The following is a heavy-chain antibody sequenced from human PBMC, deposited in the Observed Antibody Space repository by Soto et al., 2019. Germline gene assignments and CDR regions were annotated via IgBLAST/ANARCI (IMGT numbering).Heavy chain of an antibody. Sequence: PAGSLRLSCAASGFTLSSYSMNWVRQATGKGLEWVSSISSSSSYIYYADSVKGRFTISRDNAKNSLYLEMNSLRAEDTAVYYCARESEDLTSNFDYWGQGTLVTVSS. CDR3: ARESEDLTSNFDY. CDR2: ISSSSSYI. V-gene: IGHV3-21*06. J-gene: IGHJ4*02. CDR1: GFTLSSYS.